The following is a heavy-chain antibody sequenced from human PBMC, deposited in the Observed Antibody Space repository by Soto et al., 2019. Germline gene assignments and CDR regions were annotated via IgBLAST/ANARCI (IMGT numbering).Heavy chain of an antibody. CDR2: ISVSGENT. CDR1: GFTLSSYA. J-gene: IGHJ5*02. D-gene: IGHD3-10*01. V-gene: IGHV3-23*01. Sequence: PGGSLRLSCAASGFTLSSYALSWVRQAPGKGLEWVSSISVSGENTYYAESVKGRFAISRDVSKKTLYLQMNSLRADDTAVYYCARESPYVTRGVNPYYDLWGRRTLVTVSS. CDR3: ARESPYVTRGVNPYYDL.